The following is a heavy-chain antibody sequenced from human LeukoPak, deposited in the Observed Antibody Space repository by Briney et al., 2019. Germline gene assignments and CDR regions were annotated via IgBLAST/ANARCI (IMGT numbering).Heavy chain of an antibody. J-gene: IGHJ4*02. Sequence: PGGSLRLSCAAFGFTFSDYYMSWIRQAPGKGLEWVSYTSSSGSTIYYADSVKGRFTISRDNAKNSLYLQMNSLRAEDTAVYYCARVLPAFGVGATGGLDYWGQGTLVTVSS. CDR2: TSSSGSTI. CDR1: GFTFSDYY. V-gene: IGHV3-11*01. D-gene: IGHD1-26*01. CDR3: ARVLPAFGVGATGGLDY.